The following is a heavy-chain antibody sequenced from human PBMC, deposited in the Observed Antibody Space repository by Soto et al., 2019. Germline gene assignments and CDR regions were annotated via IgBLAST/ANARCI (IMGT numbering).Heavy chain of an antibody. J-gene: IGHJ4*03. CDR3: ARRGSS. CDR1: GFTFSSSE. Sequence: GGSLRLSCAASGFTFSSSEMYWVRQAPGKGLEWVSYIHPGGQIIFYADSVKGRFTISRDNAKNSVYLQMNNLRAEDTAVYYCARRGSSWGQWTLVTVSS. D-gene: IGHD2-2*01. V-gene: IGHV3-48*03. CDR2: IHPGGQII.